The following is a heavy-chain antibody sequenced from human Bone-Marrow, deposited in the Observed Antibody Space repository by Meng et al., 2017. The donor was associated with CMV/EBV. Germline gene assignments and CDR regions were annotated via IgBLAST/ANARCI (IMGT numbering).Heavy chain of an antibody. CDR3: SSLNRNNYIDY. Sequence: GESLKISCAASGFTFSDHYMDWVRQAPGKGLEWVGRTRNKANSYTTEYAESVKGRFTISRDDSKNSVYLRMNSLKTEDTAVYYCSSLNRNNYIDYWGQGTLVTVSS. J-gene: IGHJ4*02. CDR1: GFTFSDHY. CDR2: TRNKANSYTT. V-gene: IGHV3-72*01. D-gene: IGHD1/OR15-1a*01.